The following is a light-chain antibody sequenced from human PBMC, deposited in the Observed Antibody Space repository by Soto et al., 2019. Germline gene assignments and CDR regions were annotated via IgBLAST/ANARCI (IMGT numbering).Light chain of an antibody. CDR3: QKYNSAHLT. V-gene: IGKV1-27*01. CDR1: QGISNY. Sequence: DIQMTQSPSSLSASVGDRVTITCRASQGISNYLAWYQQKPGKVPKLLIYAASTLQSGVPSRFSGSGSATDFTLNISSVQAEDVATYYCQKYNSAHLTFGGGTKVEIK. CDR2: AAS. J-gene: IGKJ4*01.